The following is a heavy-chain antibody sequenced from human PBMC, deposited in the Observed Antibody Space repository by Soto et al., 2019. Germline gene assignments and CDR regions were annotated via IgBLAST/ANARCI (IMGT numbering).Heavy chain of an antibody. CDR3: AKDPREQQLYEGDYFDY. CDR1: GFTFSSYG. CDR2: ISYDGSNK. Sequence: GGSLRLSCAASGFTFSSYGMHWVRQAPGKGLEWVAVISYDGSNKYYADSVKGRFTISRDNSKNTLYLQMNSLRAEDTFVYYFAKDPREQQLYEGDYFDYWGQGTLVTVSS. V-gene: IGHV3-30*18. D-gene: IGHD6-13*01. J-gene: IGHJ4*02.